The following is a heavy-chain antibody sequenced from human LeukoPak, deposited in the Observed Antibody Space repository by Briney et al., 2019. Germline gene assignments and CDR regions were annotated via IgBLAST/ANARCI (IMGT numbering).Heavy chain of an antibody. Sequence: PGRSLRLSCAASGFTFSSYAMHWVRQAPGKGLEWVAVISYDGSNKYYADSVKGRFTISRDNSKNTLYLQMNSLRAEDTAVYYCARDRDSSGWFEPFDYWGQGTLVTVFS. CDR3: ARDRDSSGWFEPFDY. CDR2: ISYDGSNK. J-gene: IGHJ4*02. CDR1: GFTFSSYA. V-gene: IGHV3-30*04. D-gene: IGHD6-19*01.